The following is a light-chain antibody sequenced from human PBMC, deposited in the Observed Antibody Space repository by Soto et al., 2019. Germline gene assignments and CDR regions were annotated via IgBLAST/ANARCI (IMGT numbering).Light chain of an antibody. CDR3: SAYTARSTLV. Sequence: SGLTQAAAGCGTAGQSITISCSGTMRDVVAYNLVSCYQQHPGTAPKLIIYEVRNLPSGISSRFSGSRSGNTASLTISGLQSEDEGDYYCSAYTARSTLVFGGGTKVTVL. J-gene: IGLJ3*02. CDR1: MRDVVAYNL. V-gene: IGLV2-14*01. CDR2: EVR.